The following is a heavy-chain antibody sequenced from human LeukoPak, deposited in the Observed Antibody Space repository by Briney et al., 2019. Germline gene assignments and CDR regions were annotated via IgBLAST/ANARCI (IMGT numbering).Heavy chain of an antibody. J-gene: IGHJ4*02. D-gene: IGHD3-16*01. CDR2: ISSSSSYV. Sequence: PGASLRLSCAVSGFTFSSYSLNWFRQAPGKGLEWVSSISSSSSYVDYADSVKGRFTISRDNAKNSLYLQMDSLRAEDTAVYYCARDPPSRGTRYFDYWGQGTLVTVSS. CDR3: ARDPPSRGTRYFDY. V-gene: IGHV3-21*01. CDR1: GFTFSSYS.